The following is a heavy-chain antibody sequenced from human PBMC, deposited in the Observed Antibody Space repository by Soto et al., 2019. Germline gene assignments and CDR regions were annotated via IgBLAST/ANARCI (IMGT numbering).Heavy chain of an antibody. Sequence: ASVKVSCKVSGYTLTELSMHWVRQAPGKGLEWMGGFDPEDGETIYAQKFQGRVTMTKDTSTSTVYMELSSLRSEDTAVYYCARIGRPGGCDYWGQGTMVIVSA. J-gene: IGHJ4*02. CDR3: ARIGRPGGCDY. CDR1: GYTLTELS. D-gene: IGHD3-10*01. CDR2: FDPEDGET. V-gene: IGHV1-24*01.